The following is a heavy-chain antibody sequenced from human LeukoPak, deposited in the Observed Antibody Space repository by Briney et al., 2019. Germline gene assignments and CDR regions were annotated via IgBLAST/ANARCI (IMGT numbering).Heavy chain of an antibody. V-gene: IGHV1-2*02. CDR1: GYTFTGYY. J-gene: IGHJ4*02. D-gene: IGHD3-3*01. CDR2: INPNSGGT. CDR3: ASGPKYYDFGSGLHDY. Sequence: ASVKVSCKASGYTFTGYYMHWVRQAPGQGLEWMGWINPNSGGTKYAQKFQGRVTMTRDTSISTAYMELSRLRADDTAVYYCASGPKYYDFGSGLHDYWGQGTLVTVSS.